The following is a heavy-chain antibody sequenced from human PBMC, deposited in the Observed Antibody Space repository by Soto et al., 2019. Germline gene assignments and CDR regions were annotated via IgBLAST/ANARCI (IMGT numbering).Heavy chain of an antibody. Sequence: PSETLSLTCAVYGGSFSGYYWSWIRQPPGKGLEWIGEINHSGSTNYNPSLKSRVTISVDTSKNQCSLKLSSVTAADTAVYYCARGLLRYYDSSGYPRANWFDPWGQGTLVTVSS. CDR1: GGSFSGYY. D-gene: IGHD3-22*01. CDR3: ARGLLRYYDSSGYPRANWFDP. CDR2: INHSGST. V-gene: IGHV4-34*01. J-gene: IGHJ5*02.